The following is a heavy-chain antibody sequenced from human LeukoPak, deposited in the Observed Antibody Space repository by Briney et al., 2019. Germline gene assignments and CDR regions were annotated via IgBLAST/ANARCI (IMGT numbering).Heavy chain of an antibody. D-gene: IGHD5-18*01. V-gene: IGHV4-34*01. CDR2: INHSGST. CDR3: APRGDIEHSYGYGKWFDP. Sequence: PSETLSLTCAVYGGSSSGYYWSWIRQPPGKGLEWSGEINHSGSTNYNASLKSRVTISVDTSKNQFSLRLSSVTAADTAVYFCAPRGDIEHSYGYGKWFDPWGQGTRVTVSS. CDR1: GGSSSGYY. J-gene: IGHJ5*02.